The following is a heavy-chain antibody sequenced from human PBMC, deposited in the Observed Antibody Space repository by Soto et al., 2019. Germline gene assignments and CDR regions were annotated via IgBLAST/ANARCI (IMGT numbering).Heavy chain of an antibody. CDR2: IYSSGTT. V-gene: IGHV3-53*01. D-gene: IGHD2-15*01. CDR3: ARVNVVVVAATVEYEYYFDY. Sequence: GWSLRLSCASSVFTVISNYMSWVRQAPGRGLEWVSTIYSSGTTYYADSVKGRFTISRDSSKNTLSLQMNSLRAEDTAVYYCARVNVVVVAATVEYEYYFDYWGQGTLVTVSS. CDR1: VFTVISNY. J-gene: IGHJ4*02.